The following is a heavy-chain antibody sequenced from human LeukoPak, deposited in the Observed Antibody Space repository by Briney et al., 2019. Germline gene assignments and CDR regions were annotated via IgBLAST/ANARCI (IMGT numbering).Heavy chain of an antibody. CDR1: AGSIISSSYY. CDR2: IYYSGST. D-gene: IGHD2-2*01. V-gene: IGHV4-39*01. Sequence: PSETLSLTCTVSAGSIISSSYYWGWIRQPPGKGLEWIGSIYYSGSTYYNPSLKSRVTISVDTSKNQFSLKLSSVTAADTAVYYCARHSSQDIVVVPASVFDPWGQGTLVTVSS. J-gene: IGHJ5*02. CDR3: ARHSSQDIVVVPASVFDP.